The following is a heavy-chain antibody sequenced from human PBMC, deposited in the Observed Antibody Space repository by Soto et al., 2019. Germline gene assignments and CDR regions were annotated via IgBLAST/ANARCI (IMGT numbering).Heavy chain of an antibody. CDR1: GYRFTSLD. V-gene: IGHV1-8*01. J-gene: IGHJ4*02. D-gene: IGHD1-26*01. Sequence: QVQLVQSGAEVREPGASVKVSCKASGYRFTSLDINWVRQTAGQGLEWMGWMQPSTGRTGYAQKFQGRVTMTRDTSITTAYMDLTTLTSDDTDFYYCARGVSAGVDYWGQGTLVTVSS. CDR2: MQPSTGRT. CDR3: ARGVSAGVDY.